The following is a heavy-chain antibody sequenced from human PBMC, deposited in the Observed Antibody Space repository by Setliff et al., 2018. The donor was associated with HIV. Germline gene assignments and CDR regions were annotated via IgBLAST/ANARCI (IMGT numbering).Heavy chain of an antibody. J-gene: IGHJ4*02. CDR3: ATRPADSKWYGVFDY. CDR2: VSSSGTT. CDR1: GGSITNKY. Sequence: SETLSLTCAVSGGSITNKYWSWIRQPPGKGLEWLGYVSSSGTTNYTPSLESRLTISVDTSKNQVSLRLSSLTAADTAVYYCATRPADSKWYGVFDYWGQGTLVTVSS. D-gene: IGHD6-13*01. V-gene: IGHV4-59*01.